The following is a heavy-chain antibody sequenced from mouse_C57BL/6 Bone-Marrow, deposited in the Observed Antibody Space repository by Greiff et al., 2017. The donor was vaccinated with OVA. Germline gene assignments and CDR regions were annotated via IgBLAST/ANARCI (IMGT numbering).Heavy chain of an antibody. J-gene: IGHJ1*03. V-gene: IGHV5-6*01. D-gene: IGHD1-1*01. Sequence: EVKLMESGGDLVKPGGSLKLSCAASGFTFSSYGMSWVRQTPDKRLEWVATISSGGSYTYYPDSVKGRFTISRDNAKNTLYLQMSSLKSEDTAMYYCANYYGSSYGWYFDVWGTGTTVTVSS. CDR3: ANYYGSSYGWYFDV. CDR2: ISSGGSYT. CDR1: GFTFSSYG.